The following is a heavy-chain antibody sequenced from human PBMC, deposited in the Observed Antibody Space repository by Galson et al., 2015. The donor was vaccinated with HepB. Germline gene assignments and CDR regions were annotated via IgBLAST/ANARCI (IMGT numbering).Heavy chain of an antibody. CDR1: GYTFTSYA. J-gene: IGHJ5*02. CDR3: ARDKSGWYPAGGWFDP. V-gene: IGHV1-3*01. CDR2: INAGNGNT. D-gene: IGHD6-19*01. Sequence: SVKVSCKASGYTFTSYAMHWVRQAPGQRLEWMGWINAGNGNTKYSQKFQGRVTITRDTSASTAYMELSSLRSEDTAVYYCARDKSGWYPAGGWFDPWGQGTLVTVSS.